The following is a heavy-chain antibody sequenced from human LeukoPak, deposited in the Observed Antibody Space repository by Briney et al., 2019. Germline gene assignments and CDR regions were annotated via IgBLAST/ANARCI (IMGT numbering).Heavy chain of an antibody. CDR3: VKISRAAAGSDY. Sequence: GGSLRLSCAASGFTFSSYGMHWVRQAPGKGLEWVAVIWYDGSNKYYADSVKGRFTISRDNSKNTLCLQMNSLRAEDTAVYYCVKISRAAAGSDYWGQGTLVTVSS. CDR2: IWYDGSNK. D-gene: IGHD6-13*01. J-gene: IGHJ4*02. CDR1: GFTFSSYG. V-gene: IGHV3-33*06.